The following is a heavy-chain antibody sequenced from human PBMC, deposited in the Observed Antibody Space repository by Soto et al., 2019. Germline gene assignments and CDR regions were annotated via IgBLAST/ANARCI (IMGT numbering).Heavy chain of an antibody. CDR3: ARDPRLSISYFDY. J-gene: IGHJ4*02. D-gene: IGHD6-6*01. CDR2: IKQDGSEK. V-gene: IGHV3-7*01. CDR1: GFTFSSYW. Sequence: GGSLRLSCAASGFTFSSYWMSWVRQAPGKGLEWVANIKQDGSEKYYVDSVKGRFTISRDNAKNSLYLQMNSLRAEDTAVYYCARDPRLSISYFDYWGQGTLVTV.